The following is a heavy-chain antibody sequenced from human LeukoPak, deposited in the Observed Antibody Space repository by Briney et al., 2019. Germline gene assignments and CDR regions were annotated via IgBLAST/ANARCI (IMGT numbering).Heavy chain of an antibody. CDR2: IFYSGST. Sequence: PSETLSLTCTASGGSISSYYWSWIRQPPGKGLEWIGYIFYSGSTNYNPSLKSRGTISVDTSKNQFSLKLSSVTAADTAVYYCARHGVQSSGYYYWGQGDLVTVSS. CDR1: GGSISSYY. J-gene: IGHJ4*02. V-gene: IGHV4-59*08. CDR3: ARHGVQSSGYYY. D-gene: IGHD3-22*01.